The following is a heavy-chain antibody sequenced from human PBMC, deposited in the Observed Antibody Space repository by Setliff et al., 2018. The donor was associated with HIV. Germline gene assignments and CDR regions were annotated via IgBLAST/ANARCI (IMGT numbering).Heavy chain of an antibody. D-gene: IGHD2-2*01. CDR1: GGSIRNYY. V-gene: IGHV4-4*07. CDR3: ARAQLPPTYIDV. Sequence: TLSLTCTVSGGSIRNYYWSWIRQPAGKGLEWIGRIYTSGSAKYNPSLKSRVTMSVDTSKNQFSLKLSSVTAADTAVYYCARAQLPPTYIDVWGPGTVVTVSS. CDR2: IYTSGSA. J-gene: IGHJ6*03.